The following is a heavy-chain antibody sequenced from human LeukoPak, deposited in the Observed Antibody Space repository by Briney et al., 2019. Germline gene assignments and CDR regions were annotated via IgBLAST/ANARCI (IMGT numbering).Heavy chain of an antibody. CDR2: TYSGGST. Sequence: GGSLRLSCAASGFTVSSNFMSWVRQAPGKGLEWVSLTYSGGSTYYADSVNGRFTISRDNSKNMLYLQMNSLRAEDTAVYYCASYSGYDDDHLNYWGQGTLVAVSS. D-gene: IGHD5-12*01. J-gene: IGHJ4*02. V-gene: IGHV3-66*01. CDR3: ASYSGYDDDHLNY. CDR1: GFTVSSNF.